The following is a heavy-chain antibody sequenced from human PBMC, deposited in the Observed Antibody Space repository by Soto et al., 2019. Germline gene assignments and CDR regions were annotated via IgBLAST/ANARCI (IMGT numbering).Heavy chain of an antibody. CDR3: ARDADYGDYVPFDY. CDR1: GGSISSGGYY. J-gene: IGHJ4*02. D-gene: IGHD4-17*01. V-gene: IGHV4-30-4*01. CDR2: IYHSGNT. Sequence: QVQLQESGPGLVKPSQTLSLTCTVSGGSISSGGYYWSWIRQPPGKGLEWIGYIYHSGNTYYNPSLKNRVTISGDTSKNQFSLRLSSVSAADTAVYYCARDADYGDYVPFDYWGQGTLVTVSS.